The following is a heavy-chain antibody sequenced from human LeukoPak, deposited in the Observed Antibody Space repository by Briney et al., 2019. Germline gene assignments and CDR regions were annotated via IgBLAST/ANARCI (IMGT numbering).Heavy chain of an antibody. CDR2: ISGSGGTT. CDR1: GFTFSSYS. CDR3: ARGVRRRPDAFDI. V-gene: IGHV3-23*01. J-gene: IGHJ3*02. D-gene: IGHD6-25*01. Sequence: GGSLRLSCEASGFTFSSYSMNWVRQAPGKGLEWVSAISGSGGTTYYADSVKGRFTISRDNSKNTLYLQMNSLRAEDTAVYYCARGVRRRPDAFDIWGQGTMVTVSS.